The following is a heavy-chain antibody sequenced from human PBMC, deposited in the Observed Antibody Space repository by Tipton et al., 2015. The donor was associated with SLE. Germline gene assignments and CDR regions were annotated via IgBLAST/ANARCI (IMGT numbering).Heavy chain of an antibody. CDR2: MNLDGSER. J-gene: IGHJ6*02. D-gene: IGHD3-16*01. V-gene: IGHV3-7*01. Sequence: VQLVQSGGGLVQPGGSLRLSCEASGFTFSRHWMSWVRLAPGKGLEWVANMNLDGSERYYVDSVKGRFTISRDNAKNSLFLQMDSLRVEDTAVYYCARDKVGPNYYYGVDVWGQGSTVTVSS. CDR1: GFTFSRHW. CDR3: ARDKVGPNYYYGVDV.